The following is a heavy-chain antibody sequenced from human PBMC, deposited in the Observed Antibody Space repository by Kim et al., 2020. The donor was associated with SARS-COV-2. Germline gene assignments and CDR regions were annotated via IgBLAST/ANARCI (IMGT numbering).Heavy chain of an antibody. CDR2: INPNSGGT. CDR1: GYTFTGYY. D-gene: IGHD5-18*01. Sequence: ASVKVSCKASGYTFTGYYMHWVRQAPGQGLEWMGWINPNSGGTNYAQKFQGRVTMTRDTSISTAYMELSRLRSDDTAVYYCATRTKRYPWIQLSPNPPDYWGQGTLVTVSS. J-gene: IGHJ4*02. V-gene: IGHV1-2*02. CDR3: ATRTKRYPWIQLSPNPPDY.